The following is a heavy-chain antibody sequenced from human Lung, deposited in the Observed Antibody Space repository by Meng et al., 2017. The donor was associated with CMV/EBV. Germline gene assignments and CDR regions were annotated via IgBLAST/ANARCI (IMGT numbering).Heavy chain of an antibody. CDR1: GFTFSSYS. J-gene: IGHJ4*02. V-gene: IGHV3-21*01. D-gene: IGHD5-24*01. Sequence: GEXXTISCAASGFTFSSYSLNWVRQAPGKGLEWVSSISSSSSYIYYADSVKGRFTISRDNAKNSLYLQLNSLRAEDTAVYYCARAPEGDGYNIDYWGQGTXVTVSS. CDR2: ISSSSSYI. CDR3: ARAPEGDGYNIDY.